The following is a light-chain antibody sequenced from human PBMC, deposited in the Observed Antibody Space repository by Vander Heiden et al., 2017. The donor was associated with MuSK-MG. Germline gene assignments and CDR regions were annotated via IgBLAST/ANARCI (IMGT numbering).Light chain of an antibody. CDR3: QQYHSTLFT. J-gene: IGKJ4*01. Sequence: EIQMTQSQTSLSASVGDRVTITCRASQDIFSSLAWYQQKPGKAPNLLLYSASRLESRVPSRFSGSGSGTHYTLTISSLQPEDFATYFCQQYHSTLFTFGGGTEVEIK. CDR2: SAS. CDR1: QDIFSS. V-gene: IGKV1-NL1*01.